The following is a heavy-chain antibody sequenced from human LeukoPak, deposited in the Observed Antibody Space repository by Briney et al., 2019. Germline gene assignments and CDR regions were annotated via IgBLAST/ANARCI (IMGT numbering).Heavy chain of an antibody. D-gene: IGHD3-22*01. CDR3: ARSHYYDSSGPPMAFDI. J-gene: IGHJ3*02. CDR2: IYYSGST. CDR1: GGSISSYY. V-gene: IGHV4-59*08. Sequence: SETLSLTCTVSGGSISSYYWSWIRQPPGKGLEWIGYIYYSGSTNYNPSLKSRVTISVDTSKNQFSLKLSSVTAADTAVYYCARSHYYDSSGPPMAFDIWGQGTMVTVSS.